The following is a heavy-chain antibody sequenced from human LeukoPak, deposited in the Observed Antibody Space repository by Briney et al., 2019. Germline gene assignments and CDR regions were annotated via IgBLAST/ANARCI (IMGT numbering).Heavy chain of an antibody. V-gene: IGHV4-59*01. CDR2: IYYSGST. CDR1: GGSISSYY. J-gene: IGHJ4*02. CDR3: ASSPPYSNKDYFDY. Sequence: SETLSLTCTVSGGSISSYYWSWIRQPPGKGLEWIGYIYYSGSTNYNPSLKSRVTISVDTSKNQFSLKLSSVTAADTAVYYCASSPPYSNKDYFDYWGQGTLVTVSS. D-gene: IGHD4-4*01.